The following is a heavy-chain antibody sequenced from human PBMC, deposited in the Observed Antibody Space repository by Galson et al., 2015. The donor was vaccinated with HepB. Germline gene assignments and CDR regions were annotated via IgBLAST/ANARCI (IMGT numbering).Heavy chain of an antibody. CDR1: GFTFSSYG. CDR2: ISYDGSNK. J-gene: IGHJ4*02. V-gene: IGHV3-30*18. Sequence: SLRLSCAASGFTFSSYGMHWVRQAPGKGLEWVAVISYDGSNKYYADSVKGRFTISRDNSKNTLYLQMNSLRAEDTAVYYCAKDRGYYDSSGVPHNEGIFDYWGQGTLVTVSS. CDR3: AKDRGYYDSSGVPHNEGIFDY. D-gene: IGHD3-22*01.